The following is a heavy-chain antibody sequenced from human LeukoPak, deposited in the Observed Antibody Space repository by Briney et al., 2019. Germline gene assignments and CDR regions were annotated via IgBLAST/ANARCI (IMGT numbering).Heavy chain of an antibody. CDR1: GYTFTSYG. CDR2: INPSGGST. D-gene: IGHD3-22*01. Sequence: ASVKVSCKASGYTFTSYGISWVRQAPGQGLEWMGIINPSGGSTSYAQKFQGRVTMTRDTSTSTVYMELSSLRSEDTAVYYCARSEIDSSGYYYGDAFDIWGQGTMVTVSS. J-gene: IGHJ3*02. V-gene: IGHV1-46*01. CDR3: ARSEIDSSGYYYGDAFDI.